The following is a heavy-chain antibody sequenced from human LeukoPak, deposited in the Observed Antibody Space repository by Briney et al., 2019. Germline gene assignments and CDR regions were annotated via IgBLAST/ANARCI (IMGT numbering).Heavy chain of an antibody. J-gene: IGHJ6*02. CDR1: GYSFTSYW. Sequence: PGESLKISCKGPGYSFTSYWISWVRQMPGKGLEWMGRIDPSDSYTNYSPSFQGHVTISADKSISTAYLQWSSLKASDTAMYYCALREDYGDPLGMDVWGQGTTVTVSS. CDR3: ALREDYGDPLGMDV. V-gene: IGHV5-10-1*01. D-gene: IGHD4-17*01. CDR2: IDPSDSYT.